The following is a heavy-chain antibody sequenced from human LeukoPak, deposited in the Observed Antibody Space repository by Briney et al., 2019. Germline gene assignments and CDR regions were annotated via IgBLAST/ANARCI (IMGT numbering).Heavy chain of an antibody. CDR1: GFTFSSYA. CDR3: AKDGPGYSSSSRLTDFDY. D-gene: IGHD6-6*01. J-gene: IGHJ4*02. Sequence: GGSLRPSCAASGFTFSSYAMSWVRQAPGKGLEWVSAISGSGGTTYYADSVKGRFTISRDNSKNTLYLQMNSLRADDTAVYYCAKDGPGYSSSSRLTDFDYWGQGTLVTVSS. CDR2: ISGSGGTT. V-gene: IGHV3-23*01.